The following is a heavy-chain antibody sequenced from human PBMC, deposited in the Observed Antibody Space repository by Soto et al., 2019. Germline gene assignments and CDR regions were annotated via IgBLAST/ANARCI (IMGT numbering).Heavy chain of an antibody. CDR1: GYTFTSYD. J-gene: IGHJ3*02. V-gene: IGHV1-8*01. CDR3: ARGRYYDFWSGYYTSDAFDI. D-gene: IGHD3-3*01. CDR2: MNPNSGNT. Sequence: QVQLVQSGAEVKKPGASVKVSCKASGYTFTSYDINWVRQATGQGLEWMGWMNPNSGNTGYAQKFQGRVTMTRNTSISTAYMELSSLRSEDTAVYYCARGRYYDFWSGYYTSDAFDIWGQGTMVTVSS.